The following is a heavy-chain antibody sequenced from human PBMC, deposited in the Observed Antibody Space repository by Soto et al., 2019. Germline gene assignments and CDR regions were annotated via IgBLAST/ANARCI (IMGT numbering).Heavy chain of an antibody. D-gene: IGHD4-17*01. Sequence: EVQLVESGGGLVQPGGSLRLSCAASGFTFSSYSMNWVRQAPGKGLEWVSYISSSSSTIYYADSVQGRFTISRDNAKNSLYLQMNSLRAEDTAVYYCVRGPRGDGYYSYYYMDVWGKGTTVTVSS. V-gene: IGHV3-48*01. CDR3: VRGPRGDGYYSYYYMDV. CDR2: ISSSSSTI. J-gene: IGHJ6*03. CDR1: GFTFSSYS.